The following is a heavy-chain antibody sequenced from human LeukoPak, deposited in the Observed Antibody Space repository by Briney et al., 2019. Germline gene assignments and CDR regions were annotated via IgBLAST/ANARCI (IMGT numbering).Heavy chain of an antibody. CDR1: GGSISGFY. Sequence: NPSETLSLTCTVSGGSISGFYWSWIRQPPGKGLESIGYIYYSGSTNFNPSLKSRVTISVDTSKNQFSLKLSSVTAADTAVYYCARGTLGGSYYGDFDYWGQGTLVTVSS. D-gene: IGHD1-26*01. CDR3: ARGTLGGSYYGDFDY. J-gene: IGHJ4*02. V-gene: IGHV4-59*01. CDR2: IYYSGST.